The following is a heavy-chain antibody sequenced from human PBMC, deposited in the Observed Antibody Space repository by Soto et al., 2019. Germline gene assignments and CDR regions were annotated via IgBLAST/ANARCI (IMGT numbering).Heavy chain of an antibody. CDR3: ARHVGYGDYSYYYYGMDV. Sequence: LGESLKISCMGSGYKVSTWHNFTSYWIAWVRQMPGEGLEWMGIIYPGDSDTRYSPSFQGQVTISADKSINSVYLQWSSLKASDTAMYYCARHVGYGDYSYYYYGMDVWGQGTTVTVSS. J-gene: IGHJ6*02. CDR2: IYPGDSDT. CDR1: GYKVSTWHNFTSYW. V-gene: IGHV5-51*01. D-gene: IGHD4-17*01.